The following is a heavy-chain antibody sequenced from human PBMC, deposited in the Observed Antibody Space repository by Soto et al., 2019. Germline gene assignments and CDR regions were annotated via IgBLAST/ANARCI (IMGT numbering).Heavy chain of an antibody. J-gene: IGHJ5*02. CDR3: ARMTYYYDRSCYPPLDP. CDR2: MNPNSGNT. V-gene: IGHV1-8*01. D-gene: IGHD3-22*01. Sequence: QVQLVQSGAEVKKPGASVKVSCKASGYTFTSYDINWVRQATGQGLEWMGWMNPNSGNTGYAQKFQGRINITTNTSISTAYMKMSSLSSEGTAGYYSARMTYYYDRSCYPPLDPWGQGTLVTVS. CDR1: GYTFTSYD.